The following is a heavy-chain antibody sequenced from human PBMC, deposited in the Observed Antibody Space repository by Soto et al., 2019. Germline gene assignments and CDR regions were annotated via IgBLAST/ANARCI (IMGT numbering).Heavy chain of an antibody. D-gene: IGHD5-12*01. V-gene: IGHV3-48*02. CDR3: MRDRGYTGYDLEY. CDR1: GFTFRSYA. Sequence: EVQLVESGGGLVQPGGSLRLSCAASGFTFRSYAMNWVRQAPGKGLEWVSYINSGSSTIYYADSAKGRFSISRDNAKNSLYLQMYSLRDEDTAVYFCMRDRGYTGYDLEYWGQGALVTVSS. CDR2: INSGSSTI. J-gene: IGHJ4*02.